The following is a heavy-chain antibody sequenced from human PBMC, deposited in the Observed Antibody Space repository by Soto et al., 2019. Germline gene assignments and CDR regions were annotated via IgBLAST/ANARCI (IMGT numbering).Heavy chain of an antibody. V-gene: IGHV3-66*01. J-gene: IGHJ4*02. Sequence: EVRLVQSGGGLVQPGGSLRLSCAASLFIVSDNYMSWVRQAPGKGLEWVSLIYSGGGTDYAESVKGRFTISRDNSKNTLYLQMNSLKAEDTGIYYSATQMPTAPFWGQGTVVTVSS. CDR3: ATQMPTAPF. CDR2: IYSGGGT. CDR1: LFIVSDNY. D-gene: IGHD4-17*01.